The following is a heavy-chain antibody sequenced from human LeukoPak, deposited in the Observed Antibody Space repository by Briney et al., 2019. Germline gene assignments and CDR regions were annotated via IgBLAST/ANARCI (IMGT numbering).Heavy chain of an antibody. D-gene: IGHD5-18*01. CDR3: AKSGVQLPVFDY. V-gene: IGHV3-30*18. Sequence: GRSLRLSCAAAGFTFSSYGMHWVRQAPGKGLEWVAVISYDGSNKYYADSVKGRLTISRDNSKNTLYLQMNSLRAEDTAVYYCAKSGVQLPVFDYWGQGTLVTVSS. CDR1: GFTFSSYG. J-gene: IGHJ4*02. CDR2: ISYDGSNK.